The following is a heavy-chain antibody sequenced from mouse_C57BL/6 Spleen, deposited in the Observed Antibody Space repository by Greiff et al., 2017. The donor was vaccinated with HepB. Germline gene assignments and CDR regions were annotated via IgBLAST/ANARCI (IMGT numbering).Heavy chain of an antibody. CDR2: IYPSDRDT. CDR1: GYTFTSYW. CDR3: ARETGDGYLRYFDV. Sequence: VQLQQPGAELVRPGSSVKLSCKASGYTFTSYWMDWVKQRPGQGLEWIGNIYPSDRDTHYNHKLKDKATLTVDKSSSTAYMQLSSLTSEDSAVYYCARETGDGYLRYFDVWGTGTTVTVSS. J-gene: IGHJ1*03. V-gene: IGHV1-61*01. D-gene: IGHD2-3*01.